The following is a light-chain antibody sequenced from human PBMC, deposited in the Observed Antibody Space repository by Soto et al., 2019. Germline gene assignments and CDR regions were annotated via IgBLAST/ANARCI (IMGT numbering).Light chain of an antibody. CDR3: QQYNSYPWT. J-gene: IGKJ1*01. CDR2: DAS. CDR1: QSISNC. V-gene: IGKV1-5*01. Sequence: DIQMTQSPSTLSASVGDRVTITCRASQSISNCLAWYQQKPGKAPKLLIYDASSLESGVPSRFSGSGSGTEFTLTISSLQPDDFATYYCQQYNSYPWTFGQGTKVDIK.